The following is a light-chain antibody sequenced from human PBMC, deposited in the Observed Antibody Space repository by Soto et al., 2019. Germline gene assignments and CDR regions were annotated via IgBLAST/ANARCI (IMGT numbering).Light chain of an antibody. J-gene: IGKJ2*01. CDR1: QSVSSY. CDR3: QQRSNWPLMYT. V-gene: IGKV3-11*01. Sequence: EIVLTQSPATLSLSPGERATLSCRASQSVSSYLAWYQQKPGQAPRLLIYDASNRATGIPVRFSGSGSGTDFTLTISSLEPEDFAVYYCQQRSNWPLMYTFGQGTKLEIK. CDR2: DAS.